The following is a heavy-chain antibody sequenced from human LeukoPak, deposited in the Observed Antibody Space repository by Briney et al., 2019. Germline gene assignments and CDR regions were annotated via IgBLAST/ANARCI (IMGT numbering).Heavy chain of an antibody. V-gene: IGHV3-23*01. Sequence: QRGGSLSLSCPPSGFSFSSYAISSVRQPAGKGLEWVSGLSGSGGSTYYADSVKGRFTISRDNSKNTLYLQMNSLRAEDTAVYYCARAPCSSTSCYIDYWGQGTLVTVSS. CDR1: GFSFSSYA. D-gene: IGHD2-2*01. CDR2: LSGSGGST. CDR3: ARAPCSSTSCYIDY. J-gene: IGHJ4*02.